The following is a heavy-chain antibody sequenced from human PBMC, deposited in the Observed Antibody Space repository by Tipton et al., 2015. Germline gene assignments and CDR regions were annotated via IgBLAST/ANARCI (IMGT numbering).Heavy chain of an antibody. CDR3: ARASGAYYYYDMDV. Sequence: TLSLTCTVSGGSISSGGYYWNWIRQRPGKGLEWIGYISYSGSTYYNPSLRSRVIISVDTSKNQFSLQMSSVTAADTAVYYCARASGAYYYYDMDVWGQGTTVPVSS. CDR2: ISYSGST. CDR1: GGSISSGGYY. D-gene: IGHD5-12*01. V-gene: IGHV4-31*03. J-gene: IGHJ6*02.